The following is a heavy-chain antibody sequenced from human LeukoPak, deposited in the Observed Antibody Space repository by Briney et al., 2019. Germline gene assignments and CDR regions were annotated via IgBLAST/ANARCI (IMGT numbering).Heavy chain of an antibody. CDR2: ISGSGGSI. V-gene: IGHV3-23*01. CDR1: GFTFSSYA. J-gene: IGHJ6*02. D-gene: IGHD2-15*01. Sequence: GGSLRLSCAASGFTFSSYAMSWVRQAPGKGLEWVSAISGSGGSIYYADSVKGRFTISRDNAKNSLYLQMNSLRAEDTAVYYCARDTVVVVAATQYYYYGMDVWGQGTTVTVSS. CDR3: ARDTVVVVAATQYYYYGMDV.